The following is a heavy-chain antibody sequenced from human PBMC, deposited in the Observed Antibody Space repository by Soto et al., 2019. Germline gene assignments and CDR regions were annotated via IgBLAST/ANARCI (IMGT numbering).Heavy chain of an antibody. V-gene: IGHV1-8*01. CDR1: GYTFTSYD. J-gene: IGHJ4*02. Sequence: QVQLVQSGAEVKKPGASVKVSCKASGYTFTSYDINWVRRSTGQGLEWMGWMNPNSGNTGYAQKFQGRVTMTRNTSISTAYMERSSLRSDDTAVYYCERGWTTVVTNDHWGQGTLVPVSS. D-gene: IGHD4-17*01. CDR3: ERGWTTVVTNDH. CDR2: MNPNSGNT.